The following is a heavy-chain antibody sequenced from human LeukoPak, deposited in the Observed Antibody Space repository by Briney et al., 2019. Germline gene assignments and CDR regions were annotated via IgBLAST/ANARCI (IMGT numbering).Heavy chain of an antibody. V-gene: IGHV3-21*01. CDR2: ISSSSSYI. D-gene: IGHD3-22*01. CDR1: GFTFSTYW. Sequence: GGSLRLSCAASGFTFSTYWMSWVRQAPGKGLEWVSSISSSSSYIYYADSVKGRFTISRDNAKNSLYLQMNSLRAEDTAVYYCASSGYYYYYFDYWGQGTLVTVSS. CDR3: ASSGYYYYYFDY. J-gene: IGHJ4*02.